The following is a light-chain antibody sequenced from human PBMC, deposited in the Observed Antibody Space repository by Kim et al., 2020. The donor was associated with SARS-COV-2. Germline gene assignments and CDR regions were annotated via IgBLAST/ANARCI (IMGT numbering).Light chain of an antibody. CDR3: QQYGMSPPLI. CDR2: GAS. CDR1: QSVSYSY. Sequence: SPGERAILSCRASQSVSYSYLAWYPQKPGQAPRLLIYGASSRASGIPDRFSGSGSGTDFTLTITRLEPEDFAVYYCQQYGMSPPLIFGGGTKLEIK. J-gene: IGKJ4*01. V-gene: IGKV3-20*01.